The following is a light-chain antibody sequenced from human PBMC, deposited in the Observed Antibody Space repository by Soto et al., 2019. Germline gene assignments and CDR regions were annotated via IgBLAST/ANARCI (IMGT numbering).Light chain of an antibody. Sequence: DIPMTQSPSTLSASVGDRVTITCRASQTIDSWLAWYQQKPGKVPKLLISEASTLESGVPSMFSGSGSGTEVTLTISSLQPDDFASYYCHQYKSYPWTFGQGTKVDIK. CDR3: HQYKSYPWT. V-gene: IGKV1-5*03. CDR1: QTIDSW. J-gene: IGKJ1*01. CDR2: EAS.